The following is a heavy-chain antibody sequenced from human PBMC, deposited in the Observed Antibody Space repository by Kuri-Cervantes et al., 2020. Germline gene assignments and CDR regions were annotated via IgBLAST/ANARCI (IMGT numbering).Heavy chain of an antibody. CDR2: ISSSSSCI. Sequence: GESLKISCAASGFTFSSYSMNWVRQAPGKGLEWVSSISSSSSCIYYADSVKGRFTISRDNAKNSLYLQMNSLRAEDTAVYYCARDLDGRDYWGQGTLVTVSS. CDR1: GFTFSSYS. CDR3: ARDLDGRDY. D-gene: IGHD3/OR15-3a*01. J-gene: IGHJ4*02. V-gene: IGHV3-21*01.